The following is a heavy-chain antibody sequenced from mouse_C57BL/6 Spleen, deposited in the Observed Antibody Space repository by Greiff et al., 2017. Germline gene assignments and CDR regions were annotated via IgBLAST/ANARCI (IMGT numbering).Heavy chain of an antibody. CDR1: GYTFTDYY. Sequence: VQLQQSGAELVRPGASVKLSCKASGYTFTDYYINWVKQRPGQGLEWIARIYPGSGNTYYNEKFKGKATLTAEKSSSTAYMQLSSLTSEDSAVYFCARSLYDYDVGYYAMDYWGQGTSVTVSS. J-gene: IGHJ4*01. CDR2: IYPGSGNT. CDR3: ARSLYDYDVGYYAMDY. V-gene: IGHV1-76*01. D-gene: IGHD2-4*01.